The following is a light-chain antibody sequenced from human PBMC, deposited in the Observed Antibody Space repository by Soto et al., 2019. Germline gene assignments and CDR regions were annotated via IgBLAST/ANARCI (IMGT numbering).Light chain of an antibody. CDR2: DVS. CDR1: SSDVGGYNY. J-gene: IGLJ2*01. Sequence: QSALTQPASVSGSPGQSITISCTGTSSDVGGYNYVSWYQQHPGKAPKLMIYDVSNRPSGVSNRFSGSKSGNTASLTISGLQAEDEADYYCSSYTSSSTPLDFGGGTKLTVL. CDR3: SSYTSSSTPLD. V-gene: IGLV2-14*01.